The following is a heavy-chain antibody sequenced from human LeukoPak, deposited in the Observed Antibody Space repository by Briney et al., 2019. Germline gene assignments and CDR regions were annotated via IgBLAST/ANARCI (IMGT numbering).Heavy chain of an antibody. D-gene: IGHD5-18*01. J-gene: IGHJ4*02. Sequence: GESLKISCKGSGYSFTSYWIGWVRQAPGQRLEWMGWINTGNGNTKYSQRFEGRVTVTTDTSAAAAYMELSSLRSEDTAVYYCARDRAMADYWGQGTLVTVSS. CDR3: ARDRAMADY. CDR1: GYSFTSYW. V-gene: IGHV1-3*04. CDR2: INTGNGNT.